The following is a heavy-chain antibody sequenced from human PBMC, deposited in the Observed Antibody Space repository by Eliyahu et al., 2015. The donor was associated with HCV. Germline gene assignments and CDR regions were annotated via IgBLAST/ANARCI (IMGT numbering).Heavy chain of an antibody. CDR1: GFTFSSYX. V-gene: IGHV3-23*01. J-gene: IGHJ4*02. Sequence: EVQLLESGGGLVQPGGSLRLSXSASGFTFSSYXMGWVRQAPGKGLEWVSAISGSGGSTYYADSVKGRFTISRDNSKNTLYLQMNSLRAEDTAVYYCAKDRVVVPAAHFDYWGQGTLVTVSS. CDR2: ISGSGGST. CDR3: AKDRVVVPAAHFDY. D-gene: IGHD2-2*01.